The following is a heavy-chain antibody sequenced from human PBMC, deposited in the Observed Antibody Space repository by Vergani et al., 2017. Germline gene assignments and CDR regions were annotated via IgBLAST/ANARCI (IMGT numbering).Heavy chain of an antibody. CDR2: ISYDGTQK. CDR1: GFTSSYYG. Sequence: QVHLLESGGGVVQPGRSLRLSCVVPGFTSSYYGMHWVRQAPGKGLEWVAVISYDGTQKYYADSVKGRFTISRDNSKSTLYLQMNSLRTEDTAVYYCSTKSCGTPGCQIGYFREWGQGTLVTVSS. V-gene: IGHV3-30*03. CDR3: STKSCGTPGCQIGYFRE. D-gene: IGHD1-1*01. J-gene: IGHJ1*01.